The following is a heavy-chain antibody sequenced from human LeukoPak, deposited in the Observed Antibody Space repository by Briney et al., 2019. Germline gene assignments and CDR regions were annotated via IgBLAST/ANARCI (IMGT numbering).Heavy chain of an antibody. J-gene: IGHJ4*02. Sequence: GGSLRLSCAASGFXFSSYSINWVRQAPGKGLEWVSFISSSSSYIYYADSVKGRFTISRDNAKNSLYLQMNSLRAEDTAVYYCASYLGIESSFDYWGQGTLVTVSS. D-gene: IGHD7-27*01. CDR3: ASYLGIESSFDY. CDR2: ISSSSSYI. CDR1: GFXFSSYS. V-gene: IGHV3-21*01.